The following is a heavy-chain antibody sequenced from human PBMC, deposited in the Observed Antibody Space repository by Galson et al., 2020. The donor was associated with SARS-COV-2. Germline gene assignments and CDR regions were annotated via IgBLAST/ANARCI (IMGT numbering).Heavy chain of an antibody. V-gene: IGHV4-61*02. D-gene: IGHD3-22*01. CDR1: GGSISSGSYY. Sequence: SETLSLTCTVSGGSISSGSYYWSWIRQPAGKGLEWIGRIYTSGSTNYNPSLKSRVTISVDTSKNQFSLKLSSVTAADTAVYYCARGSYYYDSSGYFYEYWYFDLWGRGTLVTVSS. J-gene: IGHJ2*01. CDR2: IYTSGST. CDR3: ARGSYYYDSSGYFYEYWYFDL.